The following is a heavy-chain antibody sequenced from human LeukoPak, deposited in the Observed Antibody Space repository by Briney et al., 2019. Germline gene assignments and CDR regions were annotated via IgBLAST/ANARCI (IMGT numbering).Heavy chain of an antibody. J-gene: IGHJ4*02. CDR1: GFTFSSYE. CDR2: ISSSGSTI. CDR3: ARVSGSGSYYNAAY. V-gene: IGHV3-48*03. D-gene: IGHD3-10*01. Sequence: GGSLRLSCAASGFTFSSYEMNWVRQAPGKGLEWVSYISSSGSTIYYADSVKGRFTVSRDNAKNSLYLQMNSLRAEDTAVYYCARVSGSGSYYNAAYWGQGTLVTVSS.